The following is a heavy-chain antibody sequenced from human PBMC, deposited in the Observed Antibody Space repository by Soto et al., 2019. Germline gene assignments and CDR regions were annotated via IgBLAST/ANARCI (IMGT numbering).Heavy chain of an antibody. D-gene: IGHD6-19*01. CDR2: IFYSGST. CDR3: ARVGSSGWSPDY. V-gene: IGHV4-59*11. J-gene: IGHJ4*02. Sequence: PSETLSLTCTVSGGSISGHYWIWIRQSPGKRLEWIGYIFYSGSTNYNPSLKSRVTLSVDTSKNQFSLRLSSVTAADTAVYYCARVGSSGWSPDYWGQGTLVTVSS. CDR1: GGSISGHY.